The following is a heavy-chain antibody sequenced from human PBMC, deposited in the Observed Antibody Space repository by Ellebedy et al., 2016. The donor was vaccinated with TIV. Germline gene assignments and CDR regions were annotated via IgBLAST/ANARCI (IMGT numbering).Heavy chain of an antibody. CDR1: GFTVSSNY. V-gene: IGHV3-53*01. CDR2: IYSGGST. CDR3: AKGPVLPRAFDI. D-gene: IGHD3-10*01. J-gene: IGHJ3*02. Sequence: GESLKISCAASGFTVSSNYMSWVRQAPGKGLEWVSVIYSGGSTYYADSVKGRFTISRDNSKNTLYLQMNSLRAEDTAVYYCAKGPVLPRAFDIWGQGTMVTVSS.